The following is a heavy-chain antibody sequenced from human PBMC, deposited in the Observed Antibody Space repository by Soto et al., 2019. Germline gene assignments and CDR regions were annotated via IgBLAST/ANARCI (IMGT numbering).Heavy chain of an antibody. CDR1: GYTFTIYY. CDR2: INPSGGST. CDR3: ATDASSRVVPYLNWFDP. V-gene: IGHV1-46*01. Sequence: ASEKVSCKAPGYTFTIYYMHWVRQAPGQGLEWMGIINPSGGSTSYAQKFQGRVTMTRDTSTSTVYMELSSLRSEDTAVYYCATDASSRVVPYLNWFDPWGEGTLVTVSS. D-gene: IGHD3-3*01. J-gene: IGHJ5*02.